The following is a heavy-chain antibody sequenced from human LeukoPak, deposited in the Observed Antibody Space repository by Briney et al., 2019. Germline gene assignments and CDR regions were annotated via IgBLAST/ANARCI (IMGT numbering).Heavy chain of an antibody. J-gene: IGHJ6*02. D-gene: IGHD2-2*01. Sequence: SETLSLTCTVSGGSISSYYWSWIRQPAGKGLEWVGRIYSSGSTNYNPSIKSRVTMSVDTSKNQLSLRLSSVTAADTAVYYCARDQLPHFYYGMDVWGQGTTVTVSS. CDR3: ARDQLPHFYYGMDV. CDR2: IYSSGST. CDR1: GGSISSYY. V-gene: IGHV4-4*07.